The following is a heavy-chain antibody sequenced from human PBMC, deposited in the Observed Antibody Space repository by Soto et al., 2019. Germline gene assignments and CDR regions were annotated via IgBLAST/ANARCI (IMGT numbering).Heavy chain of an antibody. J-gene: IGHJ1*01. CDR3: AKDLEVLGRKFWSGYNSAEYFQH. CDR1: GFTFSSYA. Sequence: EVQLLESGGGLVQPGGSLRLSCAASGFTFSSYAMSWVRQAPGKGLEWVSAISGSGGSTYYADSVKGRFTISRDNSKNTLYLQMNSLRAEDTAVYYCAKDLEVLGRKFWSGYNSAEYFQHWGQGTLVTVSS. CDR2: ISGSGGST. V-gene: IGHV3-23*01. D-gene: IGHD3-3*01.